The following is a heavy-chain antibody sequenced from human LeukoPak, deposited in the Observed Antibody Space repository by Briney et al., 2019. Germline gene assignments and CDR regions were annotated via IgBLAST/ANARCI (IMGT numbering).Heavy chain of an antibody. J-gene: IGHJ4*02. Sequence: SETLSLTCAVYGGSFSGYYWSWIRQPPGKGPEWIGEINHRGSTNYNPSLKSRVTISVDTSKNQFSLKLSSVTAADTAVYYCARAQMVASHDYWGQGTLVTVSS. V-gene: IGHV4-34*01. CDR2: INHRGST. CDR1: GGSFSGYY. CDR3: ARAQMVASHDY. D-gene: IGHD2-8*01.